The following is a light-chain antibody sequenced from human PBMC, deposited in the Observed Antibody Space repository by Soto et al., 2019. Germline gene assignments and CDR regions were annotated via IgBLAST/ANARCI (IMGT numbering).Light chain of an antibody. CDR1: QRISSY. CDR3: QQSYSTTWT. CDR2: AAS. V-gene: IGKV1-39*01. Sequence: DIQMTQSPSSLSAAVGDRVTITCRASQRISSYLNWYQQKPVKAPKLLIYAASSLQSGVPSRFSGSGSETDFTLTISSLQPEDFATYSCQQSYSTTWTFGQGTKVDIK. J-gene: IGKJ1*01.